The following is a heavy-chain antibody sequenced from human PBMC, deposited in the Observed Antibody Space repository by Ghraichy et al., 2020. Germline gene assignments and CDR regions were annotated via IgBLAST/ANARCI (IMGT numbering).Heavy chain of an antibody. CDR3: AREPDYSYGMDV. CDR2: ISSSSNNI. CDR1: GFTISGYS. J-gene: IGHJ6*02. Sequence: GGSLRLSCAASGFTISGYSMNWVRQAPGKEPEWVSYISSSSNNIYYGDSVKGRFTISRDNAKNSLFLQMNSLRAEDTAVYYCAREPDYSYGMDVWGQGTTVTVSS. V-gene: IGHV3-48*01.